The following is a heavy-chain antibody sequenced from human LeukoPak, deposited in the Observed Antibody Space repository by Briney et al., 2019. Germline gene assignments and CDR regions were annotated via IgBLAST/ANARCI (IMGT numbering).Heavy chain of an antibody. CDR2: ISASNGNT. D-gene: IGHD6-13*01. CDR3: ATDTSYSWYDTFGEY. J-gene: IGHJ4*02. V-gene: IGHV1-18*01. CDR1: GYTSTSYG. Sequence: ASVKVSCKASGYTSTSYGISWVRQAPGQGLEWMGWISASNGNTDYAQKFQGRVTMTTDTSTTTAHMELRSLKSDDTAVYYCATDTSYSWYDTFGEYWGQGTLVTVSS.